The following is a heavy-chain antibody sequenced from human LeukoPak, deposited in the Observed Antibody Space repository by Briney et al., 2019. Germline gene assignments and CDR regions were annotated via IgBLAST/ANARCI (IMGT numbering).Heavy chain of an antibody. CDR2: IIPIFGTA. CDR3: ARDQVAGNWFDP. D-gene: IGHD2-15*01. CDR1: GGTFSSYA. Sequence: VASVKVSCKASGGTFSSYAISWVRRAPGQGLEWMGGIIPIFGTANYAQKFQGRVTITADESTSTAYMELSSLRSEDTAVYYCARDQVAGNWFDPWGQGTLVTVSS. V-gene: IGHV1-69*13. J-gene: IGHJ5*02.